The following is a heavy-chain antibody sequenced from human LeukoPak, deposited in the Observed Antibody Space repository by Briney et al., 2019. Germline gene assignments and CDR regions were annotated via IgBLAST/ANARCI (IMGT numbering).Heavy chain of an antibody. Sequence: ASVKVSCKASGYTFTSYGISWVRQAPGQGLEWMGIINPSGGSTSYAQKFQGRVTMTRDMSTSTVYVELSSLRSEDTAVYYCARGYSGYDWDILDYWGQGTLVTVSS. V-gene: IGHV1-46*01. J-gene: IGHJ4*02. CDR2: INPSGGST. CDR1: GYTFTSYG. CDR3: ARGYSGYDWDILDY. D-gene: IGHD5-12*01.